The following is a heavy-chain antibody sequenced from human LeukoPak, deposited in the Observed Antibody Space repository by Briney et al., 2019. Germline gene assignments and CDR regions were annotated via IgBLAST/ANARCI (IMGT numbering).Heavy chain of an antibody. CDR2: MWYDGSKE. CDR1: GFTFSVYG. V-gene: IGHV3-33*01. CDR3: AREPGQYYDILTGYYPPPNYFDY. J-gene: IGHJ4*02. D-gene: IGHD3-9*01. Sequence: GGSLRLSCAASGFTFSVYGMHWVRQAPGKGLEWAAVMWYDGSKEYYADSVKGRSTISRDTSTNMLYLQMNSLRAEDTAVYYCAREPGQYYDILTGYYPPPNYFDYWGQGTLVTVSS.